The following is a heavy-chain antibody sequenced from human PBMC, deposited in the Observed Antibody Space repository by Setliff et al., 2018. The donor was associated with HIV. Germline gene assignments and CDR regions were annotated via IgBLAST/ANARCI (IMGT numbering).Heavy chain of an antibody. J-gene: IGHJ4*02. D-gene: IGHD5-12*01. CDR3: ARQPLYNDYDWRSYYFDY. CDR1: GGFIKNSNYY. V-gene: IGHV4-39*01. CDR2: IHYSGST. Sequence: SETLSLTCTVYGGFIKNSNYYWGWIRQPPGKGLEWIGNIHYSGSTYYNPSLKSRVTLSVDTSKNQFSLKLSSVTAADRAVYYCARQPLYNDYDWRSYYFDYWGQGALVTVSS.